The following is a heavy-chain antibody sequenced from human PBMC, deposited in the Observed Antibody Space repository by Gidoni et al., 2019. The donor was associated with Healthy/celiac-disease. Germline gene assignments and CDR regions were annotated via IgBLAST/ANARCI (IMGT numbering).Heavy chain of an antibody. D-gene: IGHD3-16*02. V-gene: IGHV3-30*18. J-gene: IGHJ4*02. Sequence: QVQLVESGGGVVQPGRSLRLSCAASGFTFSSYGMHWVRQAPGKGLEWLAVISYDGSNKYYADSVKGRFSISRDNSKNTLYLQMNSLRAEDTAVYYCAKPLRLGELSSIPGFDYWGQGTLVTVSS. CDR3: AKPLRLGELSSIPGFDY. CDR1: GFTFSSYG. CDR2: ISYDGSNK.